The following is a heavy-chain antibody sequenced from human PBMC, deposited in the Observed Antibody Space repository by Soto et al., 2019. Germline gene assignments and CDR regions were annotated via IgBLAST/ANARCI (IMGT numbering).Heavy chain of an antibody. D-gene: IGHD3-16*01. CDR1: GFLFIAYA. V-gene: IGHV3-23*01. J-gene: IGHJ5*02. CDR3: ARPVGALSRCHP. Sequence: PGGSLRLSCVASGFLFIAYAMNWVRQTPWKGLEWVCGIGGSGTTIYCADSVKGRFTISRDNFGNTMYLQMNSVRVEDTAVCYCARPVGALSRCHPWRQGTRITVSP. CDR2: IGGSGTTI.